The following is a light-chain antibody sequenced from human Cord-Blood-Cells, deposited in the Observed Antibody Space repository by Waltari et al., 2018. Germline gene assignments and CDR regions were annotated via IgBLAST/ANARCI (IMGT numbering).Light chain of an antibody. Sequence: EIVLTQSPCTLSLSPGESATLSCRVSQSVSSSYLAWYQQKPGQAPRLLIYGASSRATGIPDRFSGSGSGTDFTLTISRLEPEDFAVYYCQQYGSSPTFGGGTKVEIK. V-gene: IGKV3-20*01. J-gene: IGKJ4*01. CDR2: GAS. CDR3: QQYGSSPT. CDR1: QSVSSSY.